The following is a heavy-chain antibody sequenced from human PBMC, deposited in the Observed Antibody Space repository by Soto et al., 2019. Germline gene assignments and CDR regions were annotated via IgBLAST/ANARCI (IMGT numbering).Heavy chain of an antibody. V-gene: IGHV3-64D*06. J-gene: IGHJ4*02. CDR3: VKDRWVDY. CDR1: GFTFISYA. D-gene: IGHD6-13*01. CDR2: ISSDGRPT. Sequence: GGSLRLSCSVSGFTFISYAMHWVRQAPGKGLEYVSSISSDGRPTYYADSVKGRFTISRDNSKNTLYLQMSSLRAEDTAVYYCVKDRWVDYWGQGIHVTVSS.